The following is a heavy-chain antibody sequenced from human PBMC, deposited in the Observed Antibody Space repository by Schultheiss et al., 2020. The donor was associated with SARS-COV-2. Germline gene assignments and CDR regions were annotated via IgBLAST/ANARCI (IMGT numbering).Heavy chain of an antibody. V-gene: IGHV4-34*01. J-gene: IGHJ4*02. CDR3: ARRRREDSSGSIPFDY. D-gene: IGHD3-22*01. CDR2: INHSGST. Sequence: GSLRLSCAVYGGSFSGYYWSWIRQPPGKGLEWIGEINHSGSTNYNPSLKSRVTISVDTSKNQFSLKLSSVTAADTAVYYCARRRREDSSGSIPFDYWGQGTLVTVSS. CDR1: GGSFSGYY.